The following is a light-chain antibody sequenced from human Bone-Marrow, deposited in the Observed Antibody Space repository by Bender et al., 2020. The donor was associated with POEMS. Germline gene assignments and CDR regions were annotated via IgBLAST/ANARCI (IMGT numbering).Light chain of an antibody. V-gene: IGLV2-23*02. CDR2: EVR. J-gene: IGLJ3*02. Sequence: QSALTQPASVSGSPGQSITISCTGTSSDIGVYNYVSWYQQHPGKAPKLLIYEVRKRPSGVSNRFSGSKSDNTASLTISGLQAEDEADFYCCSYADNSVWVFGGGTKLTVL. CDR3: CSYADNSVWV. CDR1: SSDIGVYNY.